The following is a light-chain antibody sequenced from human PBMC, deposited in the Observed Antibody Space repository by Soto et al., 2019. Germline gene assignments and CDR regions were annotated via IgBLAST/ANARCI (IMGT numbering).Light chain of an antibody. Sequence: DIQMTQSPSTLSPSVGDRVTITCRASQSISSWLAWYQQKPGKAPKLLIYKASSLESGVPSRFSGSESGTEFTLTISSLQPDDFATYYCQQYSTYPFPFGPGTKVDIK. J-gene: IGKJ3*01. CDR2: KAS. V-gene: IGKV1-5*03. CDR1: QSISSW. CDR3: QQYSTYPFP.